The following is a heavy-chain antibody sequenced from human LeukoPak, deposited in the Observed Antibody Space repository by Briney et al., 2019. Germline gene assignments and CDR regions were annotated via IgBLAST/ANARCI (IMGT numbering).Heavy chain of an antibody. Sequence: GGSLRLSCAASGITFSSHAMSWVRQAPGKGLEWVSAITSSGGRTYYADSVRGRFTISRDKSRNTLYLQMNSLRAEDTAVYYCAKDRDLFGVLPLFHYWGQGTLVTVSS. CDR2: ITSSGGRT. V-gene: IGHV3-23*01. CDR1: GITFSSHA. J-gene: IGHJ4*02. CDR3: AKDRDLFGVLPLFHY. D-gene: IGHD3-3*01.